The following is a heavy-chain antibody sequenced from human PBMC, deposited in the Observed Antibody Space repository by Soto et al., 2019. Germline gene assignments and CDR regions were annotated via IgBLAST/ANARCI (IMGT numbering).Heavy chain of an antibody. V-gene: IGHV4-59*01. CDR2: IYYSGST. Sequence: PSETLSLTCTVSGGSISSYYWSWIRQPPGKGLEWIGYIYYSGSTNYNPSLKSRVTISVDTSKNQFSLKLSSVTAADTAVYYCARANPYYDILTGYYSPNWFDPWGQGTLVTVSS. CDR3: ARANPYYDILTGYYSPNWFDP. D-gene: IGHD3-9*01. CDR1: GGSISSYY. J-gene: IGHJ5*02.